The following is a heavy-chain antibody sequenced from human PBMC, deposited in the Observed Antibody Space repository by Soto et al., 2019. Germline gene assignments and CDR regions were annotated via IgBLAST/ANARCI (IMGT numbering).Heavy chain of an antibody. V-gene: IGHV4-31*03. CDR2: IYYSGST. CDR3: ARGDPGYGGAFDI. J-gene: IGHJ3*02. CDR1: GGSISSGGYY. D-gene: IGHD4-17*01. Sequence: SETLSLTCTVSGGSISSGGYYWSWIRQHPGKGLEWIGYIYYSGSTYYNPSLKSRVTISVDTSKNQFSLKLSSVTAADTAVYYCARGDPGYGGAFDIWGQGTMVTVSS.